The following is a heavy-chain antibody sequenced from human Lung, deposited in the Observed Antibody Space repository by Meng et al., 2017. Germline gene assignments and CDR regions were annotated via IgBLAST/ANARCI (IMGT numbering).Heavy chain of an antibody. V-gene: IGHV1-3*01. CDR2: INAGNGNT. J-gene: IGHJ4*02. Sequence: ARFVSSWGDVKKPWASGKVSCNASGYTFPSYAMHWVRQPPGQRLEWMGWINAGNGNTKYSQKFQGRVTITRDTSASTAYMELSSLRSEDTAVYYCASSMGRLFGVVIIGAYWGQGTLVTVSS. CDR1: GYTFPSYA. CDR3: ASSMGRLFGVVIIGAY. D-gene: IGHD3-3*01.